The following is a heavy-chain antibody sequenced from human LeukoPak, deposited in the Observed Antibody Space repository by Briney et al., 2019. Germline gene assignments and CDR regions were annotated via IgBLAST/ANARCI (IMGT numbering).Heavy chain of an antibody. D-gene: IGHD3-3*02. V-gene: IGHV4-59*08. CDR2: IYYSGST. CDR1: GGSISSYY. CDR3: ARRDSINLDAFDI. J-gene: IGHJ3*02. Sequence: SETLSLTCTVAGGSISSYYWSWIRQPPGKGLEWIGYIYYSGSTNYNPSLKSRVTISVEPSKNPFSLKLSSVTAADTAVYYCARRDSINLDAFDIWGQGTMVTVSS.